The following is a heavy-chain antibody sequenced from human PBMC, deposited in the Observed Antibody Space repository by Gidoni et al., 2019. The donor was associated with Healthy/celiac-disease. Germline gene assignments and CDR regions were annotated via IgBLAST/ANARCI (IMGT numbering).Heavy chain of an antibody. CDR1: GCTFSSYA. V-gene: IGHV1-69*09. CDR2: HIPILGIA. J-gene: IGHJ5*02. Sequence: QVQLVQSGAEVKKPGYSVKVSCKASGCTFSSYAISWVRQAPGQGLEWMGRHIPILGIANYAQKFQGRVTITADKSTSTAYMELSSLRSEDTAVYYCARAFQGGSWFDPWGQGTLVTVSS. CDR3: ARAFQGGSWFDP. D-gene: IGHD2-15*01.